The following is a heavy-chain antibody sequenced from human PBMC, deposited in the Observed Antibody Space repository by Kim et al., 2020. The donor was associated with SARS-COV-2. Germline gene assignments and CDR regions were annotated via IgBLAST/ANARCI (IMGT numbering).Heavy chain of an antibody. CDR1: GFTFSSYE. V-gene: IGHV3-48*03. CDR3: ARDARGGGPFDY. D-gene: IGHD2-15*01. J-gene: IGHJ4*02. Sequence: GGSLRLSCVASGFTFSSYEMNWVRQAPGKGLEWVSYITSSGSIIHYADSVKGRFTISRDNAKNSLYLQMNSLRAEDTAVYYCARDARGGGPFDYWGQGTLVTVSS. CDR2: ITSSGSII.